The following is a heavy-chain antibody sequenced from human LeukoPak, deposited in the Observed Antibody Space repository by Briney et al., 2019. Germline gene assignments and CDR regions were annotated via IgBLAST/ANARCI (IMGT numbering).Heavy chain of an antibody. CDR2: ISAYNGNT. CDR3: ARGRTTVTTLSYFDL. V-gene: IGHV1-18*01. CDR1: GYTFTSYG. D-gene: IGHD4-17*01. J-gene: IGHJ2*01. Sequence: GASVKVSSTASGYTFTSYGINWVRQAPGQGLEWMGWISAYNGNTNYAQKLQGRVTMTTDTSTSTAYMELRSLRSDDTAVYYCARGRTTVTTLSYFDLWGRGSLVTVSS.